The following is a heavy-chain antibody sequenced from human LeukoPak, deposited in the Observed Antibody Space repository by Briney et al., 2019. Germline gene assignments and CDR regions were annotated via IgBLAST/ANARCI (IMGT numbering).Heavy chain of an antibody. V-gene: IGHV1-2*02. CDR1: GYTFTGYY. J-gene: IGHJ4*02. CDR2: INPNSGGT. D-gene: IGHD3-22*01. CDR3: ARGHGSSGYYSGY. Sequence: ASVKVSCKASGYTFTGYYLHWVRQAPGQRLEWMGWINPNSGGTNYAQKFQGRVTMTRDTSITTAYMELSRLRSDDTAVYYCARGHGSSGYYSGYWGKGTLVTVSS.